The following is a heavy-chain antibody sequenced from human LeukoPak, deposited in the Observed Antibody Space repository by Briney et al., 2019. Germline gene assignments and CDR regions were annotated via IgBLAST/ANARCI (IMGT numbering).Heavy chain of an antibody. Sequence: ASVRVSCKASGYTFTSYYMHWVRQAPEQGLEWMGIINPSGGSTSYAQKFQGRVTMTRDMSTRTVYMELSSLRSEDTAVYYCARAYYYDSSGYSNFDYWGQGTLVTVSS. CDR1: GYTFTSYY. CDR2: INPSGGST. J-gene: IGHJ4*02. CDR3: ARAYYYDSSGYSNFDY. V-gene: IGHV1-46*01. D-gene: IGHD3-22*01.